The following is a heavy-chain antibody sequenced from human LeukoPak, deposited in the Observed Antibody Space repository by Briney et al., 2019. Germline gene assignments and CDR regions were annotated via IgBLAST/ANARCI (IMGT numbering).Heavy chain of an antibody. J-gene: IGHJ6*03. V-gene: IGHV4-39*01. CDR2: IYYSGST. CDR3: TRRTFQAPYYYYMAV. Sequence: SETLSLTCTVSGGSISSSSFYWAWIRQAPGKGLEWIGTIYYSGSTYYNPSLKSRVTISVDTSKNQFSLKLNSVTAADTAVYYCTRRTFQAPYYYYMAVWGKGTTVTVSS. CDR1: GGSISSSSFY. D-gene: IGHD3-16*01.